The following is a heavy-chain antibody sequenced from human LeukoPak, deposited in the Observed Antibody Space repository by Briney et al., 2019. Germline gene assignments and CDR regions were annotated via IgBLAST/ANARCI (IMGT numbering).Heavy chain of an antibody. CDR1: GFTFSSYS. D-gene: IGHD3-22*01. Sequence: GGSLRLSCAASGFTFSSYSMNWVRQAPGKGLEWVSSISSSSRHIYYADSVKGRFTISRDNAKNSLYLQMNSLRAEDTAVYYCARDRSLYYYDSSGYYYPHWGQGTLVTVSS. V-gene: IGHV3-21*01. CDR2: ISSSSRHI. CDR3: ARDRSLYYYDSSGYYYPH. J-gene: IGHJ4*02.